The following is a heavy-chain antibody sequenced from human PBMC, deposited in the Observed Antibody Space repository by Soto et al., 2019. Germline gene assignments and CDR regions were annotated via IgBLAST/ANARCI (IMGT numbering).Heavy chain of an antibody. J-gene: IGHJ6*02. CDR3: ARGVDAGVDV. D-gene: IGHD1-1*01. CDR2: MSPNSGAT. Sequence: QVQLVQSGAEVTKPGASVKVSCKASGYTFTSYDINWVRQATGQGLEWMGWMSPNSGATGYAQKFQGRVTMTRDTSIGTAYMELSNLRSDDTAIYYCARGVDAGVDVWGQGTTVTVSS. CDR1: GYTFTSYD. V-gene: IGHV1-8*01.